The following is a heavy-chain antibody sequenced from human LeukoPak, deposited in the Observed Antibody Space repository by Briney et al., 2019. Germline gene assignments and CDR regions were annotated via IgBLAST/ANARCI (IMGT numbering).Heavy chain of an antibody. CDR2: ISYDGSNK. D-gene: IGHD3-3*02. CDR3: SVLGY. Sequence: GGSLRLSCAASGFTFSSYAMHWVRQAPGKGLEWVAVISYDGSNKYYADSVKGRFTISRDNSKNTLYLQMNSLRAEDTAVYYCSVLGYWAQGNLVTVSS. J-gene: IGHJ4*02. CDR1: GFTFSSYA. V-gene: IGHV3-30-3*01.